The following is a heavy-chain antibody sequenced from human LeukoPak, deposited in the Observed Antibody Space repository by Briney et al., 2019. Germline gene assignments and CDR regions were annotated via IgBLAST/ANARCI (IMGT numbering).Heavy chain of an antibody. Sequence: PGGSLRLSCAASGFTFSSYWMHWVRQAPGKGLGWVSRINSDGSSTSYAASVKGRFTISRDNAKNTLYLKMNSLRAEDTAVYYCARDLEWFGDVDDYWGQETLVTVSS. CDR3: ARDLEWFGDVDDY. D-gene: IGHD3-10*01. CDR2: INSDGSST. J-gene: IGHJ4*02. V-gene: IGHV3-74*01. CDR1: GFTFSSYW.